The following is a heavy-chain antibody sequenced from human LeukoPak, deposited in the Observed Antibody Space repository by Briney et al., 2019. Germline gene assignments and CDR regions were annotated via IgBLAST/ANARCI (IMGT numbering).Heavy chain of an antibody. V-gene: IGHV3-30*03. CDR2: ISYDGSNK. Sequence: GRSLRLSCAASGFSFITYGMHWVRQAPGKGLEWVAVISYDGSNKYYADSVKGRFTISRDNSKNTLYLQMNSLRAEDTAVYYCVREGAPGDYWGQGTLVTVSS. CDR3: VREGAPGDY. D-gene: IGHD3-16*01. CDR1: GFSFITYG. J-gene: IGHJ4*02.